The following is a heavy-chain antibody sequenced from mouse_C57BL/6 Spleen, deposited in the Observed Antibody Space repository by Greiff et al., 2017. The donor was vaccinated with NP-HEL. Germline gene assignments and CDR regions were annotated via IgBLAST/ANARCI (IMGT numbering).Heavy chain of an antibody. J-gene: IGHJ1*03. CDR1: GYTFTSCW. D-gene: IGHD1-1*01. Sequence: QVQLKQPGAELVKPGASVKLSCKASGYTFTSCWMQWVKQRPGQGLEWIGEIDPSDSYTNYNQKFKGKATLTVDTSSSTAYMQLSSLTSEDSAVYYCARRNYYGSSHWYFDVWGTGTTVTVSS. CDR2: IDPSDSYT. V-gene: IGHV1-50*01. CDR3: ARRNYYGSSHWYFDV.